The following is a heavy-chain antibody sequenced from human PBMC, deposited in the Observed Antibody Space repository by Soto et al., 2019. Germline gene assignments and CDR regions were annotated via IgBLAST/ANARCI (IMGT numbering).Heavy chain of an antibody. CDR1: GFTFSSYN. J-gene: IGHJ4*02. V-gene: IGHV3-48*01. Sequence: GGSLRLSCAASGFTFSSYNMNWVRQAPGKGLEWVSFISSRSGSIYYADSVKGRFTISRDNAKSTLYLQMDSLRAEDTATYYCAKDSLSPLAARLYYFDQCGQGSLVTVSS. CDR2: ISSRSGSI. D-gene: IGHD6-25*01. CDR3: AKDSLSPLAARLYYFDQ.